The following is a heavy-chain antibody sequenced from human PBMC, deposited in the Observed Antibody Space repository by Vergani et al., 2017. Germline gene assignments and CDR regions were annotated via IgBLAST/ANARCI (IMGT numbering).Heavy chain of an antibody. CDR1: GGSISSGGYY. CDR3: ARGGGSGSYYKLIDY. Sequence: QVQLQESGPGLVKPSQTLSLTCTVSGGSISSGGYYWSWIRQHPGKGLEWIGYIYYSGSTYYNPSLKSRVTISVDTSKNQFSLKLSSVTAADTAVYYCARGGGSGSYYKLIDYWGQGTLVTVSS. V-gene: IGHV4-31*03. J-gene: IGHJ4*02. D-gene: IGHD3-10*01. CDR2: IYYSGST.